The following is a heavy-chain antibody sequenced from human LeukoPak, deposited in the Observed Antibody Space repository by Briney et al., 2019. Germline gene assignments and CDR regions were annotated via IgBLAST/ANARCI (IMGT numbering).Heavy chain of an antibody. D-gene: IGHD1-26*01. V-gene: IGHV4-59*08. J-gene: IGHJ3*02. Sequence: PSETLSLTCTVSGGSISGYYWSWIRQSPGKALEWIGYIYYSGSTNYNPSLTSRVTISVDRSKNQFSLRLSSVTAADTAVYYCAGWEPDTFDIWGQGTMVTVS. CDR2: IYYSGST. CDR3: AGWEPDTFDI. CDR1: GGSISGYY.